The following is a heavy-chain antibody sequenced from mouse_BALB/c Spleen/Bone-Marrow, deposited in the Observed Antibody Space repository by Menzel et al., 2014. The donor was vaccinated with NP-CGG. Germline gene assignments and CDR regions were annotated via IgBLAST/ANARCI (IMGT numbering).Heavy chain of an antibody. CDR1: GYSFTNYY. D-gene: IGHD1-1*01. CDR3: TRSNYGYWYFDV. V-gene: IGHV1S81*02. J-gene: IGHJ1*01. CDR2: INPSNGGT. Sequence: QVQLQQSGAELVKPGASVKLSCKASGYSFTNYYMYWVKRRPGQGLEWIGEINPSNGGTNFNEKFKNKATLTVDKSSSTAYMQLSSLTSEESAVYYCTRSNYGYWYFDVWGAGTTVTVSS.